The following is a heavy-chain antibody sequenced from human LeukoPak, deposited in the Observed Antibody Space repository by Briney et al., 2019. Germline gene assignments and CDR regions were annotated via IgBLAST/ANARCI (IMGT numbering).Heavy chain of an antibody. Sequence: GGSLRLSCAASGFTVSSNYMSWVRQAPGKGLEWVSVIYSGGSTYYADSVKGRFTISRDNSKNTLYLQMNSLGAEDTAVYYCARENYDSLLEDWGQGTLVTVSS. J-gene: IGHJ4*02. V-gene: IGHV3-53*01. CDR1: GFTVSSNY. CDR2: IYSGGST. CDR3: ARENYDSLLED. D-gene: IGHD3-22*01.